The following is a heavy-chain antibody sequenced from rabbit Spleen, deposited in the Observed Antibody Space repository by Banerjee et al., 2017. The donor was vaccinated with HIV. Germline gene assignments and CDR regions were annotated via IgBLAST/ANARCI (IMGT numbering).Heavy chain of an antibody. Sequence: QEQLEESGGGLVKPEGSLTLTCKASGFSFSDRDVMCWVRQAPGKGLKWIACINTATGKPVYASWAKGRFTCSKTSSTTVTLQMTSLTVADTATYFCARDTGSSFSSYGMDLWGPGTLVTVS. CDR2: INTATGKP. D-gene: IGHD8-1*01. CDR1: GFSFSDRDV. V-gene: IGHV1S45*01. J-gene: IGHJ6*01. CDR3: ARDTGSSFSSYGMDL.